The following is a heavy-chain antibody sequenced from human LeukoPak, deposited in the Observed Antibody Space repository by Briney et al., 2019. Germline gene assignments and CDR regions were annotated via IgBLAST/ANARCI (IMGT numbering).Heavy chain of an antibody. CDR1: GFTFSSYG. V-gene: IGHV3-33*06. Sequence: QAGRSLRLSCAASGFTFSSYGMHWVRQAPGKGLEWVAVIWYDGSNKYYGDSVKGRFTISRDNSKNTLYLQMNSLRAEDTAVYYCAKDAPSGNFDYWGQGTLVTVSS. D-gene: IGHD1-26*01. CDR3: AKDAPSGNFDY. CDR2: IWYDGSNK. J-gene: IGHJ4*02.